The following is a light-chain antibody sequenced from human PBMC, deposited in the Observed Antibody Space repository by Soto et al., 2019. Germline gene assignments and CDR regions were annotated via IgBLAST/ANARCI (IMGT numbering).Light chain of an antibody. CDR1: QSVSSY. Sequence: EIVLTQSPATLSLSPGERATLSCRASQSVSSYLAWYQQQPGQAPRLLIYDASNRATGIPARFSGSGSGTEFTLTISSLEPEDFAVYYCQQRSNWPAITFGQGTRLEIK. J-gene: IGKJ5*01. CDR3: QQRSNWPAIT. V-gene: IGKV3-11*01. CDR2: DAS.